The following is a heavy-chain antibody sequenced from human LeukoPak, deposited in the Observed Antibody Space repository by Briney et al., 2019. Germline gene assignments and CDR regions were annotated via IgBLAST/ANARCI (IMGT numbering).Heavy chain of an antibody. V-gene: IGHV4-34*01. CDR2: INHSGST. CDR1: GGSFSGYY. J-gene: IGHJ6*03. Sequence: SETLSLTCAVYGGSFSGYYWSWIRQPPGKGLEWIGEINHSGSTNYNPSLKSRVTISVDTSKNQFSLKLSSVTAADTAVYYCARDAVAGSGKNYYYYYMDVWGKGTTVTVSS. D-gene: IGHD6-19*01. CDR3: ARDAVAGSGKNYYYYYMDV.